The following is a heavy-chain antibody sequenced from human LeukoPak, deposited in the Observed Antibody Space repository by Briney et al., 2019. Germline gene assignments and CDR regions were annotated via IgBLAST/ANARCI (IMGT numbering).Heavy chain of an antibody. V-gene: IGHV3-7*01. D-gene: IGHD1-14*01. CDR2: IKPDGSVK. J-gene: IGHJ6*03. CDR1: GFTFSNFW. CDR3: AKAGKEGYYYMDV. Sequence: GGSLRLSCAASGFTFSNFWMSWVRQAPGKGLEWVANIKPDGSVKYYVDSVRGRFTISRDNSKNTLYLQMNSLRAEDTAVYYCAKAGKEGYYYMDVWGKGTTVTVSS.